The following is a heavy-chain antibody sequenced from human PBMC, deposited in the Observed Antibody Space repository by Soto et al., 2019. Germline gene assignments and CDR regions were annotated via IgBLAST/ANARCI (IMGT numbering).Heavy chain of an antibody. CDR3: AIGGYDLNSYYYYYGMDV. D-gene: IGHD5-12*01. V-gene: IGHV5-51*01. CDR2: IYPGDSDT. CDR1: GYSLTSYW. Sequence: VESLKSSCNGSGYSLTSYWIGWVRQMPWKGLEWMGIIYPGDSDTRYSPSFQGQVTISADKSISTAYLQWSSLKASDTAMYYCAIGGYDLNSYYYYYGMDVWGQGTTVTVSS. J-gene: IGHJ6*02.